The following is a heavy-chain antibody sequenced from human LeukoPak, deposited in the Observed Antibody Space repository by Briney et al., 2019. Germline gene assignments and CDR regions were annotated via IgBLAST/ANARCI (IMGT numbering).Heavy chain of an antibody. CDR3: ARDASGVRGWAFDI. V-gene: IGHV3-53*01. J-gene: IGHJ3*02. Sequence: QSGGSLRLSCAASGFTVSSNYMSWVRQAPGKGLEWVSVIYSGGSTYYADSVKGRFTISRDNSKNTLYLQMNSLRAEDTAVYYCARDASGVRGWAFDIWGQGTMVTVSS. CDR1: GFTVSSNY. D-gene: IGHD3-10*01. CDR2: IYSGGST.